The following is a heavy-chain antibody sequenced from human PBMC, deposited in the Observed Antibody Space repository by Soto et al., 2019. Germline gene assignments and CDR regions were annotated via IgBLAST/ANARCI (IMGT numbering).Heavy chain of an antibody. J-gene: IGHJ4*02. Sequence: SETLSLTCTVSGGSISSYYWSWIRQPPGKGLEWIGYIYYSGSTNYNPSLKSRVTISVDTSKNQFSLKLSSVTAADTAVYYCARVQVTMVRGVIINGYFDYWGQGTLVTVSS. CDR3: ARVQVTMVRGVIINGYFDY. CDR1: GGSISSYY. D-gene: IGHD3-10*01. V-gene: IGHV4-59*01. CDR2: IYYSGST.